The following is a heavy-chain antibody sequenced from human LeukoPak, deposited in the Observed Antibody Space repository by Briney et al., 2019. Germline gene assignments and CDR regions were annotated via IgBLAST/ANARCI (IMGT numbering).Heavy chain of an antibody. V-gene: IGHV4-59*01. D-gene: IGHD3-10*01. CDR3: TRVDHRFYGSGYDS. CDR2: TQYSGNT. Sequence: PSETLSLTCTVSGGSISTYYWTWIRQPPGKGLEWIGYTQYSGNTFYNVALKSRVTISLDTPKSQLSLILTSVTAADTAVYYCTRVDHRFYGSGYDSWGQGKLVIVSS. J-gene: IGHJ5*01. CDR1: GGSISTYY.